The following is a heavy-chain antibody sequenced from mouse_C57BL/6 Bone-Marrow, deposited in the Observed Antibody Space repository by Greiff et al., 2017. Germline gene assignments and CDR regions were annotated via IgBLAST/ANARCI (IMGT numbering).Heavy chain of an antibody. Sequence: EVQLQESGPELVKPGASVKISCKASGYSFTGYYMNWVKQSPEKSLEWIGEINPSTGGTTYNQKFKAKATLTVDKSSSTAYMQLKSLTSEDSALYYCASRFLPGYAMDYWGQGTSVTVSS. CDR1: GYSFTGYY. CDR3: ASRFLPGYAMDY. D-gene: IGHD2-10*01. V-gene: IGHV1-42*01. CDR2: INPSTGGT. J-gene: IGHJ4*01.